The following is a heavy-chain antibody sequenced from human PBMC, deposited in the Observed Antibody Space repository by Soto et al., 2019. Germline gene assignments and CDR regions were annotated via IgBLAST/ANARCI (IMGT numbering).Heavy chain of an antibody. V-gene: IGHV3-21*01. J-gene: IGHJ6*02. CDR1: GFTFSSYS. Sequence: GGSLRLSCAASGFTFSSYSMNWVRQAPGKGLEWVSSISSSSSYIYYADSVKGRFTISRDNAKNSLYLQMNSLRAEDTAVYYCARDYDFWSGYPSDYYGMDVWGQGTTVTVSS. CDR2: ISSSSSYI. CDR3: ARDYDFWSGYPSDYYGMDV. D-gene: IGHD3-3*01.